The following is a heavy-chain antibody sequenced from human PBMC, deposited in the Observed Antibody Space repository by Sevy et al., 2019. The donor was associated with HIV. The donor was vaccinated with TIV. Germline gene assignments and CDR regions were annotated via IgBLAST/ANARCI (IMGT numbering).Heavy chain of an antibody. CDR2: ISSSSSYI. J-gene: IGHJ3*02. V-gene: IGHV3-21*01. CDR3: ARRYGSGSWEAIDI. Sequence: GGYLRLYCAASGFTFSTYTMNWVRPAPGKGLEWVSSISSSSSYIYYEDSLKGRFTISRDNAKNSVYLQMNSLRAEDTAVYYCARRYGSGSWEAIDIWGQGTMVTVSS. CDR1: GFTFSTYT. D-gene: IGHD3-10*01.